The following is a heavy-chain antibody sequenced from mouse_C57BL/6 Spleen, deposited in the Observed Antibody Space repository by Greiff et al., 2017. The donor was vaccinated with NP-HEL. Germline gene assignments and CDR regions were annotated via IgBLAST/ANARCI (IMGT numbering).Heavy chain of an antibody. CDR2: ISSGGSYT. Sequence: EVMLVESGGDLVKPGGSLKLSCAASGFTFSSYGMSWVRQTPDKRLEWVATISSGGSYTYYPDSVKGRFTISRDNAKNTLYLQMSSLKSEDTAMYYCARFTTVVATGDYFDYWGQGTTLTVSS. CDR3: ARFTTVVATGDYFDY. D-gene: IGHD1-1*01. V-gene: IGHV5-6*01. CDR1: GFTFSSYG. J-gene: IGHJ2*01.